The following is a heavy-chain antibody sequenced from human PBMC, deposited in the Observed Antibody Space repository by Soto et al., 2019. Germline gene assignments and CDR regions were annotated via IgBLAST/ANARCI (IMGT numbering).Heavy chain of an antibody. Sequence: SETLSLTCTVSGGSISSGGYYWSWIRQHPGKGLEWIGYIYYSGSTYYNPSLKSRVTISVDTSKNQFSLKLSSVTAADTAVYYCARGKRLGSGSYYGKGNWFDPWGQGTLVTVSS. CDR3: ARGKRLGSGSYYGKGNWFDP. J-gene: IGHJ5*02. D-gene: IGHD3-10*01. V-gene: IGHV4-31*03. CDR1: GGSISSGGYY. CDR2: IYYSGST.